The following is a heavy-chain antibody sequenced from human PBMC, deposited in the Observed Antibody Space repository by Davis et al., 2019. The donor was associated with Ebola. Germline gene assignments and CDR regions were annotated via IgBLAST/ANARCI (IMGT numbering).Heavy chain of an antibody. V-gene: IGHV3-7*01. CDR3: AGGRSRSEEPDFDY. Sequence: GGSLRLSCAAFGFTFRNYWMSWVRQAPGKGLEWVANIRQDGSDKYYVDSVKGRFTISRDNSKNTLYLQMNSLRAEDTAVYYCAGGRSRSEEPDFDYWGQGTLVTVSS. D-gene: IGHD1-14*01. CDR1: GFTFRNYW. CDR2: IRQDGSDK. J-gene: IGHJ4*02.